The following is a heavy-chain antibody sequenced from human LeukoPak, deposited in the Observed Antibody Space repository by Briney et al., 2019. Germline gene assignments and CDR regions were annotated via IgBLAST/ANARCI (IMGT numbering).Heavy chain of an antibody. Sequence: GSSVKVSCKASGGTFSSYAISWVRQAPGQGFEWMGGIIPIFGTANYAQKFQGRVTITADESTSTAYMELSSLRSEDTAVYYCAREAKGYYDSSGYYSYNWFDPWGQGTLVTVSS. CDR2: IIPIFGTA. CDR1: GGTFSSYA. J-gene: IGHJ5*02. D-gene: IGHD3-22*01. V-gene: IGHV1-69*01. CDR3: AREAKGYYDSSGYYSYNWFDP.